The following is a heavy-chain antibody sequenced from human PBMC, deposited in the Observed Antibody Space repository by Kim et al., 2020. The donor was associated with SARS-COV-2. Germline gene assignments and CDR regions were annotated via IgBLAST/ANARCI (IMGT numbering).Heavy chain of an antibody. D-gene: IGHD1-26*01. J-gene: IGHJ4*02. CDR1: GGSFGNHF. Sequence: SETLSLTCTVHGGSFGNHFWSWIRQPPGKGLEWIGDINNRGSTNYSPSLKSRVTISVDTSKNQFSLRLSSVTAADTAAYYCTSGHSGAWEVSAYWGQGTL. V-gene: IGHV4-34*01. CDR3: TSGHSGAWEVSAY. CDR2: INNRGST.